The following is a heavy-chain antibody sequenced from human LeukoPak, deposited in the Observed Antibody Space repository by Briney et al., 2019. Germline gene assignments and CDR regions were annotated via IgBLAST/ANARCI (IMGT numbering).Heavy chain of an antibody. V-gene: IGHV3-48*01. J-gene: IGHJ4*02. CDR3: ASSLRYFDWLAY. CDR1: GFTCSTYS. CDR2: ISSGGSTI. Sequence: PGGSLRLSCAASGFTCSTYSMNWVRQAPGKGLEWVSFISSGGSTIYYADSVKGRFTISRDNAKNSLYLQMNSLRAEDTAVYYCASSLRYFDWLAYWGQGTLVTVSS. D-gene: IGHD3-9*01.